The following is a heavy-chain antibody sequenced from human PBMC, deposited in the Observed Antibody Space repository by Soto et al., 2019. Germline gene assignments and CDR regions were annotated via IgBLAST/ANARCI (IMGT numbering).Heavy chain of an antibody. Sequence: QVQLVESGGGVVQPGRSLRLSCEASGFTFSSYGMHGVRQAPGKGLEWVAVISYDGSNKYYADSVKGRFTISRDNSKNTLYLQMNSLRAEDTAVYYCAKDSQNTVRYWGQGTLVTVSS. CDR3: AKDSQNTVRY. V-gene: IGHV3-30*18. CDR1: GFTFSSYG. CDR2: ISYDGSNK. D-gene: IGHD4-17*01. J-gene: IGHJ4*02.